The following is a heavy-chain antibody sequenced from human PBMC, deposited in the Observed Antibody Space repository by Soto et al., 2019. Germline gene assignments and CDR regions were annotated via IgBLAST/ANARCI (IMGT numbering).Heavy chain of an antibody. CDR2: LSGSGTTT. V-gene: IGHV3-23*01. J-gene: IGHJ4*02. D-gene: IGHD3-10*01. CDR3: ARVESYGWFFDY. CDR1: GFTFSNHA. Sequence: EVHLLESGGGLEQPGGSLRLSCRTSGFTFSNHAMAWVRQAPGKGLEWVSSLSGSGTTTYYVDSVKGRFTISRDNSNDTRNLQRGGLRADDTAVYFCARVESYGWFFDYWGQGARVPVSP.